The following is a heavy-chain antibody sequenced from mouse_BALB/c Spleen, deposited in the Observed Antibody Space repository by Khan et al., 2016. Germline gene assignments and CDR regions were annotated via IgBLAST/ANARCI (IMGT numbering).Heavy chain of an antibody. CDR1: GFTFSSYG. CDR2: INSNGGST. V-gene: IGHV5-6-3*01. CDR3: ARGGWGYYYFDN. Sequence: EVELVESGGGLVQPGGSLKLSCAASGFTFSSYGMSWVRQTPDKRLELVATINSNGGSTYYPDSVKGRFTISRDNANNTVYLQMSSLKSEDTAMYYCARGGWGYYYFDNWGQGTTLTVSS. J-gene: IGHJ2*01. D-gene: IGHD3-1*01.